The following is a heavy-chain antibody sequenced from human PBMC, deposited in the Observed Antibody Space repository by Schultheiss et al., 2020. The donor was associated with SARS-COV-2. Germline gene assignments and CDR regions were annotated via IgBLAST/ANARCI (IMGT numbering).Heavy chain of an antibody. V-gene: IGHV1-18*01. D-gene: IGHD1/OR15-1a*01. CDR3: ARVSRVNRRNPDDAFDI. CDR1: GYTFTSYG. Sequence: ASVKVSCKASGYTFTSYGISWVRQAPGQGLEWMGWINTYNGNTNYAQSLQGRLSMTTDTSTSTAYLEVTSLRSDYTAVYYCARVSRVNRRNPDDAFDIWSQGTMVTV. CDR2: INTYNGNT. J-gene: IGHJ3*02.